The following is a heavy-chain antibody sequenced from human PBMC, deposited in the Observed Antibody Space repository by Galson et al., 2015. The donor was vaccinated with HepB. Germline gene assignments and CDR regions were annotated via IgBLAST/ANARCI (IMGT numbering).Heavy chain of an antibody. CDR1: GYTFTSYY. Sequence: SVKVSCKASGYTFTSYYMHWVRQAPGQGLEWMGIINPSGGSTSYAQKFQGRVTMTRDTSTSTVYMELSSLRSEDTAVYYCARPESRSYYDSSGYYGYWGQGTLVTVSS. CDR2: INPSGGST. D-gene: IGHD3-22*01. V-gene: IGHV1-46*01. CDR3: ARPESRSYYDSSGYYGY. J-gene: IGHJ4*02.